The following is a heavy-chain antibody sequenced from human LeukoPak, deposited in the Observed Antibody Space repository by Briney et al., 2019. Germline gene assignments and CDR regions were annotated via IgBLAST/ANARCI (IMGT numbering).Heavy chain of an antibody. J-gene: IGHJ4*02. Sequence: PGGSLRLSCAASGFTFSSYEMNWARQAPGKGLEWVSYISSGGSTIYYADSVRGRFTISRANAKSSLYLQMNSLRAEDTAVYYCARGAQEVLMVYAFDYWGQGTLVTVSS. D-gene: IGHD2-8*01. CDR3: ARGAQEVLMVYAFDY. CDR1: GFTFSSYE. CDR2: ISSGGSTI. V-gene: IGHV3-48*03.